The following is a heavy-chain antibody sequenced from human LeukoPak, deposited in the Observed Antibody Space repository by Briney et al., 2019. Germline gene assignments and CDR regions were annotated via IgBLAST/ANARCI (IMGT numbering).Heavy chain of an antibody. Sequence: SETLSLTCTVSGGSISNYYWSWIRQPPGKGLEWIGYIYYSGSTYYNPSLKSRVTISVDTSKNQFSLKLSSVTAADTAVYYCARVYDFWSGYDDAFDIWGQGTMVTVSS. V-gene: IGHV4-59*08. J-gene: IGHJ3*02. CDR2: IYYSGST. CDR3: ARVYDFWSGYDDAFDI. CDR1: GGSISNYY. D-gene: IGHD3-3*01.